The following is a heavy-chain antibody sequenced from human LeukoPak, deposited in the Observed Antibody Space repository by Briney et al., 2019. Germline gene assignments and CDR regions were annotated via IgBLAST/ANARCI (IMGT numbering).Heavy chain of an antibody. J-gene: IGHJ4*02. D-gene: IGHD3-22*01. V-gene: IGHV4-39*01. CDR2: IYYSGTT. Sequence: SETLSLTCTVSGGSISSRSYYWGCIRQPPGKGLEWIGTIYYSGTTYYNPSLQSRVTISVDTSKNQFSLRLSSVTAADTAVYYCARQVVTYYFDYWGQGTLVTVSS. CDR3: ARQVVTYYFDY. CDR1: GGSISSRSYY.